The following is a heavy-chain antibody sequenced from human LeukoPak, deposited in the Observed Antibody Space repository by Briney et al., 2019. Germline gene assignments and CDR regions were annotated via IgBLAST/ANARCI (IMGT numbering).Heavy chain of an antibody. V-gene: IGHV1-8*03. Sequence: ASVKVSCKASGYTFTSYDINWVRQATGQGLEWMGWMNPNSGNTDYAQKFQGRVTITRNTSISTAYMELSSLRSEDTAVYYCARVRGSYYFYYWGQGTLVTVSS. CDR2: MNPNSGNT. CDR1: GYTFTSYD. CDR3: ARVRGSYYFYY. J-gene: IGHJ4*02. D-gene: IGHD1-26*01.